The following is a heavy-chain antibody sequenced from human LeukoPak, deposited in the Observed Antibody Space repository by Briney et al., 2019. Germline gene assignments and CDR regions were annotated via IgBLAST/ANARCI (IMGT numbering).Heavy chain of an antibody. Sequence: PSETLSLTCTVSGGSISSYYWSWIRQPPGEGLEWIGYIYYSGSTNYNPSLKSRVTISVDTSKNQFSLKLSSVTAADTAVYYCARVRAGAYYDFWSGPTGFDPWGQGTLVTVSS. CDR1: GGSISSYY. J-gene: IGHJ5*02. CDR3: ARVRAGAYYDFWSGPTGFDP. V-gene: IGHV4-59*01. CDR2: IYYSGST. D-gene: IGHD3-3*01.